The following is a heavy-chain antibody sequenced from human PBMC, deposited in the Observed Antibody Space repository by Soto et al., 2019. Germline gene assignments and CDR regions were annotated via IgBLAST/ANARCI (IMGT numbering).Heavy chain of an antibody. CDR2: IFSNDEK. CDR3: ARMANTQYYDFWSGYPNWFDP. CDR1: GFSLSNARMG. V-gene: IGHV2-26*01. Sequence: SGPTLVNPTETLTLTCTVSGFSLSNARMGVSWIRQPPGKALEWLAHIFSNDEKSYSTSLKSRLTISKDTSKSQVVLTMTNMDPVDTATYYCARMANTQYYDFWSGYPNWFDPWGQGTLVTVSS. D-gene: IGHD3-3*01. J-gene: IGHJ5*02.